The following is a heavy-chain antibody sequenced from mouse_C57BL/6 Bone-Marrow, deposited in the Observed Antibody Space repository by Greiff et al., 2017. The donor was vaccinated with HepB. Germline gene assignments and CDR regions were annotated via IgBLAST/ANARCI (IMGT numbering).Heavy chain of an antibody. V-gene: IGHV14-1*01. CDR2: IDPEDGDT. J-gene: IGHJ1*03. CDR3: TTLHYYGSSYWYFDV. Sequence: VQLKQSGAELVRPGASVKLSCTASGFNIKDYYMHWVKQRPEQGLEWIGRIDPEDGDTEYAPKFQGKATMTADTSSNTAYLQLSSLTSEDTAVYYCTTLHYYGSSYWYFDVWGTGTTVTVSS. CDR1: GFNIKDYY. D-gene: IGHD1-1*01.